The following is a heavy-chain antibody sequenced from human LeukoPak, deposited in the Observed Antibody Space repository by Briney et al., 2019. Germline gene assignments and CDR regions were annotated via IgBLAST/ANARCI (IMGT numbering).Heavy chain of an antibody. V-gene: IGHV3-23*01. CDR2: ISGSGGST. CDR1: GFTFSSYA. CDR3: AKGSRQLWLKSYIDY. J-gene: IGHJ4*02. D-gene: IGHD5-18*01. Sequence: GGSLRLSCAVSGFTFSSYAMGWVRQAPGKGLEWVSGISGSGGSTYYVDSVKGRFTISRDNSKNTLYLQMNSLRAEDTAVCYCAKGSRQLWLKSYIDYWGQGTLVTVSS.